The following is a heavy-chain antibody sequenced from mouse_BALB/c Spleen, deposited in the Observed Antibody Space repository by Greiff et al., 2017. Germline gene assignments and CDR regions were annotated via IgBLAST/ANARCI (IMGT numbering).Heavy chain of an antibody. D-gene: IGHD2-3*01. CDR3: ARRGYDGYYVTFLWFAY. Sequence: QVQLQQSGAELAKPGASVKMSCKASGYTFTSYWMHWVKQRPGQGLEWIGYINPSTGYTEYNQKFKDKATLTADKSSSTAYMQLSSLTSEDSAVYYCARRGYDGYYVTFLWFAYWGQGTLVTVSA. V-gene: IGHV1-7*01. J-gene: IGHJ3*01. CDR1: GYTFTSYW. CDR2: INPSTGYT.